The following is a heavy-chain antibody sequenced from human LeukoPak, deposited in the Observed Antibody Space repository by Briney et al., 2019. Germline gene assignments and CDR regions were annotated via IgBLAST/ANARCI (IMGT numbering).Heavy chain of an antibody. D-gene: IGHD3-22*01. Sequence: ASVKVSCKASGYTFTGYYMHWVRQAPGQGLEWMGRINPNSGGTNYAQKFQGWVTMTRDTSISTAYMELSRLRSDDTAVYYCARFLYYDSSFDYWGQGTLVTVSS. CDR1: GYTFTGYY. V-gene: IGHV1-2*04. J-gene: IGHJ4*02. CDR3: ARFLYYDSSFDY. CDR2: INPNSGGT.